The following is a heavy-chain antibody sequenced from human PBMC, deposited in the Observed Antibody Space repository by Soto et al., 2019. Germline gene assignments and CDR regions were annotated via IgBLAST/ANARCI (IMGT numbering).Heavy chain of an antibody. Sequence: EVQVVESGGDLVQPGGSLRLSCVASGFTFSSHWMHWVRQVPGKGLVWVAHITADGSSATYADSVKGRFTISRDNAKNTLYLQMNTLRVEDTAVYYCAALFAGFDIWGQGTMVTVSS. J-gene: IGHJ3*02. CDR2: ITADGSSA. CDR1: GFTFSSHW. CDR3: AALFAGFDI. V-gene: IGHV3-74*01.